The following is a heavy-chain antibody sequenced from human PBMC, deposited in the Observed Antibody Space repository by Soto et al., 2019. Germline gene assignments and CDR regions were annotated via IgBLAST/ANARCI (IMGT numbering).Heavy chain of an antibody. Sequence: LRLSCAASVFSFSSYAMSWVRQAPGKGQEWVSAISGSGGVTYYADSVKGRFSISRDNSKNTVFVQMNSPRAEDTAIYYCAKADASGYNSLLFDFWAQGTLATVSS. CDR1: VFSFSSYA. V-gene: IGHV3-23*01. J-gene: IGHJ4*02. D-gene: IGHD3-22*01. CDR3: AKADASGYNSLLFDF. CDR2: ISGSGGVT.